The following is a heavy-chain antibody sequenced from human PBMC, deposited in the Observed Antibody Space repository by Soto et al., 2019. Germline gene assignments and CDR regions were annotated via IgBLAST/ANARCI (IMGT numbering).Heavy chain of an antibody. CDR2: ISSSGSTI. CDR3: AKDMTTAPGDAFDI. V-gene: IGHV3-48*01. D-gene: IGHD4-17*01. Sequence: PGGSLRLSCAASGFTFSSYSMNRVRQAPGKGLEWVSYISSSGSTIFYADSVKGRFTISRDNSKNTLYLQMNSLRAEDTAVYYCAKDMTTAPGDAFDIWGQGTMVTVSS. CDR1: GFTFSSYS. J-gene: IGHJ3*02.